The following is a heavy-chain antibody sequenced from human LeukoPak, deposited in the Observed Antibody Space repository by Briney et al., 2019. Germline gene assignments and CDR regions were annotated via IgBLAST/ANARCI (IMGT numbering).Heavy chain of an antibody. CDR1: GYTFSGYY. CDR3: ARAVFSGRYCSSTSCYAGYWYFDL. J-gene: IGHJ2*01. CDR2: INPNSGGT. V-gene: IGHV1-2*02. Sequence: ASVKVSCKASGYTFSGYYMHWVRQAPGQGLEWMGWINPNSGGTKYAQKFQGRVTMTRDTSISTAYMELSRLRSDDMAVYYCARAVFSGRYCSSTSCYAGYWYFDLWGRGTLVTVSS. D-gene: IGHD2-2*01.